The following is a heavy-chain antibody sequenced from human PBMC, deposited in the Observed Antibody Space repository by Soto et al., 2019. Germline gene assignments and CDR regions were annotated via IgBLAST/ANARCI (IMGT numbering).Heavy chain of an antibody. J-gene: IGHJ4*03. CDR1: EYSFGDYY. Sequence: ASVKVSCKASEYSFGDYYLHWLRQAPGQGLEWMGWINLNDGGTNYARKFQGRVTVTSDKSTTTVYMEMNSLRAEDTAVYYCARESEDLTSNFDYWGQGTTVTVSS. CDR2: INLNDGGT. V-gene: IGHV1-2*02. CDR3: ARESEDLTSNFDY.